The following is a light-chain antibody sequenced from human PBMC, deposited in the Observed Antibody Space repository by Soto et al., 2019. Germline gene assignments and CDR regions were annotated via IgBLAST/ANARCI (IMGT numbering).Light chain of an antibody. CDR3: QSYDSNLSVV. CDR2: GDS. V-gene: IGLV1-40*01. Sequence: QSVLTQPPSVSGAPGRRVTISCTGSSSNIGAGYEVHWYQQFPGTAPKLLIYGDSNRPSGVPDRFSGSKSGTSASLAITGLEAEDEADYYCQSYDSNLSVVFGGGTKLTVL. CDR1: SSNIGAGYE. J-gene: IGLJ2*01.